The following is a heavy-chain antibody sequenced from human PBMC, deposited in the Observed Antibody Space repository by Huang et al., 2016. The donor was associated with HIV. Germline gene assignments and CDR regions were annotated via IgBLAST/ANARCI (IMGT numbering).Heavy chain of an antibody. V-gene: IGHV3-48*01. CDR2: ISSSSRTM. CDR1: GFSLSRYS. D-gene: IGHD5-18*01. J-gene: IGHJ3*02. Sequence: EEQLVESGGGLVKPGGSLRLSCAVSGFSLSRYSMHWVRQAPGKGLEWVSYISSSSRTMHYADSVKGRFTISRDNAKNLLYLQMHSLRAEDTAIYYCARDRFGWIQPTEPFYIWGQGTLVSVSS. CDR3: ARDRFGWIQPTEPFYI.